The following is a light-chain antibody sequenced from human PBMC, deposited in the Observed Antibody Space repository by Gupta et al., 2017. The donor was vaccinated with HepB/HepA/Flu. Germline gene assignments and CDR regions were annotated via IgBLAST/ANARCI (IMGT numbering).Light chain of an antibody. V-gene: IGKV4-1*01. CDR1: QSVLYSSNNKNY. CDR2: WAS. CDR3: QQDDSTPLT. Sequence: DIVMTQFPDSLAVSLGERATINCKSSQSVLYSSNNKNYLAWYQQKLGQPPKLLIYWASTRESGVPDRFSGSGSGTDFTLTISNVQAEDVAVYYCQQDDSTPLTFGGGTKVEIK. J-gene: IGKJ4*01.